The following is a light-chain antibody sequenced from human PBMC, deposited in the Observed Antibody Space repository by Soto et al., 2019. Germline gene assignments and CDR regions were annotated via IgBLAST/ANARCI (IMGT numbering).Light chain of an antibody. V-gene: IGKV3-20*01. Sequence: EIVLTQSPGTLSLSPGEEATLSCRASQSVDSNYLAWYQQKPGQTPRLIIYGASGRADGIPHRFSGSGFGTDFTLTISKVEPEDSAVYYCQQYGTPRSVTFGQGTRLETK. CDR1: QSVDSNY. J-gene: IGKJ5*01. CDR2: GAS. CDR3: QQYGTPRSVT.